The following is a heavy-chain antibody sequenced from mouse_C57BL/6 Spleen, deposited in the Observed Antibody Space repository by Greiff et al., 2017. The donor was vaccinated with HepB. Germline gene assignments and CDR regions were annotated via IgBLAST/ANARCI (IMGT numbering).Heavy chain of an antibody. Sequence: EVKLMESGGGLVQPGGSLSLSCAASGFTFTDYYMSWVRQPPGKALEWLGFIRNKANGYTTEYSASVKGRFTISRDNSQSILYLQMNALIAEDSATYYCARYYRLDSYYDAMDYWGQGTSVTVSS. V-gene: IGHV7-3*01. J-gene: IGHJ4*01. CDR1: GFTFTDYY. CDR3: ARYYRLDSYYDAMDY. CDR2: IRNKANGYTT. D-gene: IGHD2-12*01.